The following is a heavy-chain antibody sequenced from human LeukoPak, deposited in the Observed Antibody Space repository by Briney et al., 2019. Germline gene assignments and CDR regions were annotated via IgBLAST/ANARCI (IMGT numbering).Heavy chain of an antibody. V-gene: IGHV4-39*07. Sequence: PSETLSLTCTVSGGSISSSSYYWGWIRQPPGKGLEWIGSIYYSGSTYYYPSLKSRVTISVDTSKNRFSLRLSPVTAADTAVYYCARVSSEKGGCSGGSCYSEYDYWGQGTLVTVSS. CDR1: GGSISSSSYY. J-gene: IGHJ4*02. CDR2: IYYSGST. D-gene: IGHD2-15*01. CDR3: ARVSSEKGGCSGGSCYSEYDY.